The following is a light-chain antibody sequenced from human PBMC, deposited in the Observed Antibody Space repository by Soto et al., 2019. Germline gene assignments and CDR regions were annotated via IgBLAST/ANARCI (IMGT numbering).Light chain of an antibody. CDR3: QQYNSYST. Sequence: DIQMTQSPSAMSASVGDRVTITCRASQGISSYLNWYQQKPGKAPKLLIYDASSLESGVPSSFSGSGSGTEFTLTISSLQPEDFASYYCQQYNSYSTFGQGTRLEI. CDR1: QGISSY. CDR2: DAS. V-gene: IGKV1-5*01. J-gene: IGKJ5*01.